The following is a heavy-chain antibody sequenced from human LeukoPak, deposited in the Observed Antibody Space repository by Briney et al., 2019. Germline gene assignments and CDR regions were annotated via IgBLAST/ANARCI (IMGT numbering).Heavy chain of an antibody. CDR1: GGSFSGYY. CDR3: ARGFKVTMVRGAVGFDP. Sequence: SETLSLTCAVYGGSFSGYYWSWIRQPPGEGLEWIGEINHSGSTNYNPSLKSRVTISVDTSKNQFSLKLSSVTAADTAVYYCARGFKVTMVRGAVGFDPWGQGTLVTVSS. D-gene: IGHD3-10*01. J-gene: IGHJ5*02. V-gene: IGHV4-34*01. CDR2: INHSGST.